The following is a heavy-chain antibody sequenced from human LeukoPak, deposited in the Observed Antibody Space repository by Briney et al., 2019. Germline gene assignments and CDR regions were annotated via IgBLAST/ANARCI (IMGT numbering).Heavy chain of an antibody. Sequence: SETLSLTCTVSGGSISYYYWSWIRQPPGKGLEWIGYIYYSGSTNYNPSLKSRVTISVDTSKNQFSLKLSSVTAADTAVFYCARGHTYCNDGSCYSYYMDVWGKGTTVTISS. V-gene: IGHV4-59*08. CDR1: GGSISYYY. CDR3: ARGHTYCNDGSCYSYYMDV. J-gene: IGHJ6*03. D-gene: IGHD2-15*01. CDR2: IYYSGST.